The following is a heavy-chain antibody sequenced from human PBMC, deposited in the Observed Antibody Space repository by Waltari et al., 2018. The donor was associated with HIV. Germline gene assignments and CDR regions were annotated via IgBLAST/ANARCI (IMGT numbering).Heavy chain of an antibody. J-gene: IGHJ5*02. Sequence: VQVVKSGGAVVKPGESLSLTCAALGVKLRSETIRWARQAPGKGMGWVKSSQGYSDYKNHACSLRGRLPVSRESAKESVYMQMSSLRVEEAAVYRCARAREGRGYCGYTGCFGGSGWESWGQGTLVTVSA. V-gene: IGHV3-21*02. CDR3: ARAREGRGYCGYTGCFGGSGWES. D-gene: IGHD2-2*01. CDR2: SQGYSDYK. CDR1: GVKLRSET.